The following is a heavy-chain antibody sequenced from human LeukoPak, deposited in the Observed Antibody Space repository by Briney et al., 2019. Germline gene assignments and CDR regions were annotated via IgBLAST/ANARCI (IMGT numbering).Heavy chain of an antibody. CDR3: ATLKYSSGWYPDY. Sequence: ASVKVSCRVSGYTLTELSMHWVRQAPGKGLEWMGGFDPEDGETIYAQKFQGRVTMTEDTSTDTAYMELSSLRSEDTAVYYCATLKYSSGWYPDYWGQGTLVTVSS. V-gene: IGHV1-24*01. J-gene: IGHJ4*02. D-gene: IGHD6-19*01. CDR2: FDPEDGET. CDR1: GYTLTELS.